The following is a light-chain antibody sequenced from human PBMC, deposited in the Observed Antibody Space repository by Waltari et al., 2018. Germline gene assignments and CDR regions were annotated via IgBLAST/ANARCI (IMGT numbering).Light chain of an antibody. CDR2: VAS. CDR3: QQSYSTLPFT. CDR1: QSISNY. Sequence: DIQMTQSPSSLSASVGDIVTITCRASQSISNYLNWYQQKPGEAPKLLIYVASRLQSGVPSRFSGSGSGTDFALTVSSLQPEDFATYYCQQSYSTLPFTFGPGTKVDMK. V-gene: IGKV1-39*01. J-gene: IGKJ3*01.